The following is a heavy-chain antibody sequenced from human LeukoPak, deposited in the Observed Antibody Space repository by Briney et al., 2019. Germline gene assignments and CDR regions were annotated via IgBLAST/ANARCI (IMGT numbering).Heavy chain of an antibody. V-gene: IGHV1-69*04. CDR1: GGTFSSYT. J-gene: IGHJ6*03. Sequence: SVKVSCKASGGTFSSYTISWVRQAPGQGLEWMGRIIPILGIANYAQKFQGRVTITADKSTSTAYMELSSLRSEDTAVYYCARETPGGYDSFVYYYYMDVWGKGTTVTVSS. CDR3: ARETPGGYDSFVYYYYMDV. D-gene: IGHD5-12*01. CDR2: IIPILGIA.